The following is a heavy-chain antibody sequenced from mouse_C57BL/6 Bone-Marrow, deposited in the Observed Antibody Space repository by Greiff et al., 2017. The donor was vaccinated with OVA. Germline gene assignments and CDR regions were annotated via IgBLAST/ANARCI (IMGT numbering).Heavy chain of an antibody. CDR3: ARYKGRVAVDYFDY. V-gene: IGHV7-3*01. CDR2: IRNKPNGSTT. D-gene: IGHD1-1*01. J-gene: IGHJ2*01. Sequence: EVMLVESGGGLVQPGDSLSLSCAASGFTFTNYYMSWVRQPPGKALEWLAFIRNKPNGSTTEYSASVKGRFTISRDISQSILYLQMNALRAEDSATYYCARYKGRVAVDYFDYWGQGTALTVSS. CDR1: GFTFTNYY.